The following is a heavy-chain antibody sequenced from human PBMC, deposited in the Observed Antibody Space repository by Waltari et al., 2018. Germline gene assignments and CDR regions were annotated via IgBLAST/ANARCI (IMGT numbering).Heavy chain of an antibody. CDR1: VNSFPGHY. CDR3: ARVWFHSGLDY. D-gene: IGHD6-19*01. CDR2: INPNSGGT. V-gene: IGHV1-2*02. J-gene: IGHJ4*02. Sequence: QVQLVQSGAEVKKPGASVKVSCRAYVNSFPGHYIHWVRQAPGQGLEWMGWINPNSGGTMYGEKFQGRVTMTRDTSITTLYMELSSLRSDDTAVYYCARVWFHSGLDYWGQGTLVTVSS.